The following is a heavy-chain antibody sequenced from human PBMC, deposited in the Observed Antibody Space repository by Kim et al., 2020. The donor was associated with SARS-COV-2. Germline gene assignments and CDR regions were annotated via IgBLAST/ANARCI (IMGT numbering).Heavy chain of an antibody. Sequence: STYSADSVKGRFTISRDNSKNTLYLQMNSLRAEDTAVYYCAVAHWAFDIWGQGTMVTVSS. J-gene: IGHJ3*02. CDR2: ST. V-gene: IGHV3-23*01. D-gene: IGHD1-1*01. CDR3: AVAHWAFDI.